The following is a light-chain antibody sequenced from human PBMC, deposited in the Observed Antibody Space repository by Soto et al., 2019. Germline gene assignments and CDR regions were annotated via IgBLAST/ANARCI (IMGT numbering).Light chain of an antibody. CDR2: DVS. Sequence: QSALTQPRSVSGSPGQSVTISCTGTSSDVGGHNYVSWYQQHPGKAPKLMISDVSRRPSGVPDRFSGSKSGNTASLTISGLQAEDEADYYCCSYAGGYSYVFGNGTKVTVL. J-gene: IGLJ1*01. CDR3: CSYAGGYSYV. V-gene: IGLV2-11*01. CDR1: SSDVGGHNY.